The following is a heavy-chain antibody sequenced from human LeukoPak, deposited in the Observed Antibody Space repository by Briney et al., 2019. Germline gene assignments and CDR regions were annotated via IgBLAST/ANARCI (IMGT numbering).Heavy chain of an antibody. CDR3: AIGAPVAEYFQH. Sequence: SETLSLTCTVSGYSISSGYYWGWIRRHPGKGLEGIGSIYHSGSNYYKASVKRRVTISGETAKNKVSLKLSSVTAADTAVYYCAIGAPVAEYFQHWGQGTLVTVSS. CDR2: IYHSGSN. V-gene: IGHV4-38-2*02. J-gene: IGHJ1*01. CDR1: GYSISSGYY. D-gene: IGHD3-16*01.